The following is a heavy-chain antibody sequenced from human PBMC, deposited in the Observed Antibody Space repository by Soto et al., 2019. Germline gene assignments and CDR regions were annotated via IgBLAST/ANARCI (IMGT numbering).Heavy chain of an antibody. J-gene: IGHJ4*02. CDR3: ARDSARYCSGGSCYRFDY. D-gene: IGHD2-15*01. Sequence: GGSLRLSCAASGFTFSSYGMHWVRQAPGKGLEWVAVIWYDGSNKYYADSVKGRFTISRDNSKNTLYLQMNSLRAEDTAVYYCARDSARYCSGGSCYRFDYWGQGTLVTVSS. V-gene: IGHV3-33*01. CDR1: GFTFSSYG. CDR2: IWYDGSNK.